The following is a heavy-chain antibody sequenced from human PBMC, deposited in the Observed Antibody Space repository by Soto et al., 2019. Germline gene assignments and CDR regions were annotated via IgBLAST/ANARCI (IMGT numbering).Heavy chain of an antibody. D-gene: IGHD3-9*01. J-gene: IGHJ4*02. CDR1: GYSFTNYW. CDR2: IYPGDSDT. CDR3: ARHAGPPFDILTGYSDPYFDY. V-gene: IGHV5-51*01. Sequence: PGESLKISCKGSGYSFTNYWIGWVRQMPGKGLEWMGFIYPGDSDTRYSPSFQGQVTISADKSVSTAYLQWSSLQASDTAMYYCARHAGPPFDILTGYSDPYFDYWGQGTLVTVSS.